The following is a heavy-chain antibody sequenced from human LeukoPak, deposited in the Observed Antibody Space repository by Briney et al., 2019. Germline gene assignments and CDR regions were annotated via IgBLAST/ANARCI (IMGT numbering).Heavy chain of an antibody. Sequence: PSETLSLTRAVYGGSFSGYYWSWIRQPPGKGLEWIGEINHSGSTNYNPSLKSRVTISVDTSKNQFSLKLSSVTAADTAVYYCARSLRVLYYDSSSRYFDYWGQGTLVTVSS. D-gene: IGHD3-22*01. CDR1: GGSFSGYY. V-gene: IGHV4-34*01. CDR3: ARSLRVLYYDSSSRYFDY. CDR2: INHSGST. J-gene: IGHJ4*02.